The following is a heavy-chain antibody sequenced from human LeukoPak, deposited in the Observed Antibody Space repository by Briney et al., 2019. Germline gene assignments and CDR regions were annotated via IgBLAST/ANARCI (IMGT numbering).Heavy chain of an antibody. CDR2: INHSGST. J-gene: IGHJ6*03. D-gene: IGHD6-19*01. CDR3: ARAHPSFSSGWYVSYYYYYMDV. V-gene: IGHV4-34*01. Sequence: SETLSLTCAVYGGSFSGYYWSWIRQPPGKGLEWTGEINHSGSTNYNPSLKSRVTISVDTSKNQFSLKLSSVTAADTAVYYCARAHPSFSSGWYVSYYYYYMDVWGKGTTVTVSS. CDR1: GGSFSGYY.